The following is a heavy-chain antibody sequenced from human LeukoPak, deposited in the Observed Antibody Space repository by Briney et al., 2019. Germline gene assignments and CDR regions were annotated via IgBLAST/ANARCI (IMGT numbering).Heavy chain of an antibody. Sequence: PGGSLRLSCAGSGFIFSGSAIHWVRQASGKGLEWVGRIRSKVNSYATAYAASVQGRFTISRDDSKNTAYLQMSSLKTEDTAVYYCTKTVPSGHYYYMDVWGKGTTVTVSS. J-gene: IGHJ6*03. CDR3: TKTVPSGHYYYMDV. D-gene: IGHD4-11*01. CDR1: GFIFSGSA. CDR2: IRSKVNSYAT. V-gene: IGHV3-73*01.